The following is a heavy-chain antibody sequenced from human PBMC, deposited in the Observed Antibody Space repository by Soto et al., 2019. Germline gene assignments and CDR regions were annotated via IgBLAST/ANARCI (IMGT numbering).Heavy chain of an antibody. V-gene: IGHV4-59*08. CDR3: ARGNLVATLTYYYRGV. D-gene: IGHD5-12*01. CDR1: GGSISSYY. J-gene: IGHJ6*03. CDR2: IYYSGST. Sequence: PSETLSLTCTVSGGSISSYYGSWIRQPPGKGLEWIGYIYYSGSTNYNPSLKSRVTISVDTSKNQFSLKLSSVTAAATAVYYCARGNLVATLTYYYRGVGGKGPTYPAS.